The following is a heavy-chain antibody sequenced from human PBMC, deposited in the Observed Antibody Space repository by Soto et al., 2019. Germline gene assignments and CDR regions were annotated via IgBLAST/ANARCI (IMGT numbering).Heavy chain of an antibody. D-gene: IGHD3-3*01. Sequence: SETRSLTCAVSGYSISSNNWWGWIRQPPGKGLEWIGYIYYSGTTYYNPSLKSRVTMSVDTSKNQFSLKLSSVTAADTAVYYCARGLEDFGVVYYYGMDVWGQGTTVTVSS. V-gene: IGHV4-28*03. CDR1: GYSISSNNW. CDR2: IYYSGTT. J-gene: IGHJ6*02. CDR3: ARGLEDFGVVYYYGMDV.